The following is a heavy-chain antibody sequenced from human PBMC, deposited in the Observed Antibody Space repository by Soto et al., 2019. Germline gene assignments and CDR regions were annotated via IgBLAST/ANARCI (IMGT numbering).Heavy chain of an antibody. CDR2: IIPILGIA. CDR3: AASGDSGYDYYYYGMDV. J-gene: IGHJ6*02. Sequence: GASVKVSCKASGGTFSSYTISWVRQAPGQGLEWMGRIIPILGIANYAQKFQGRVTITADKSTSTAYMELSSLRSEDTAVYYCAASGDSGYDYYYYGMDVWGQGTTVTVSS. V-gene: IGHV1-69*02. CDR1: GGTFSSYT. D-gene: IGHD5-12*01.